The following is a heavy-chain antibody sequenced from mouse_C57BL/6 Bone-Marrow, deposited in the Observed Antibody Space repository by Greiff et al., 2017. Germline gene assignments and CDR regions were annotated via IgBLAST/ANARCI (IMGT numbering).Heavy chain of an antibody. CDR1: GYAFSSSW. J-gene: IGHJ4*01. V-gene: IGHV1-82*01. Sequence: VQVVESGPELVKPGASVKISCKASGYAFSSSWMNWVKQRPGKGLEWIGRIYPRSGNTYYNEKFKGKATLTADKSSSTAYMELRSLTSEDSAVYFCANYEGAMDYWGQGTSVTVSS. CDR2: IYPRSGNT. CDR3: ANYEGAMDY. D-gene: IGHD1-1*01.